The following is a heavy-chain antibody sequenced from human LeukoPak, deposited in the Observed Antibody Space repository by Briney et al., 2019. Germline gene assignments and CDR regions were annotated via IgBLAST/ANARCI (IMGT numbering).Heavy chain of an antibody. V-gene: IGHV4-4*07. D-gene: IGHD3-22*01. Sequence: SETLSLTCTVSGGSISSYYWSWIRQPAGKGLEWIGRIYTSGSTNYNPSLKSRVTMSVDTSKNQFSLKLSSVTAADTAVYYCARDPLTYYYDSSDAFDIWGRGTIVTVSS. CDR3: ARDPLTYYYDSSDAFDI. CDR1: GGSISSYY. J-gene: IGHJ3*02. CDR2: IYTSGST.